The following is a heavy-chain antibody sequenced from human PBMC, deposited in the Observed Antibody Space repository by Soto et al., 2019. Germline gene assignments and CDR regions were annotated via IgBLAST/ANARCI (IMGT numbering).Heavy chain of an antibody. CDR2: ISISGGNT. V-gene: IGHV3-23*01. CDR3: ANEIRPNDY. Sequence: EVQLLESGGGLVQPGGSLRLSCAASGLPFSSHAMSWVRQAPGKGLEWVSSISISGGNTYYADSVRGRFTISRDNSKNTLYLPMNSLTAEGTAIYYCANEIRPNDYWGQGTLVTVSS. CDR1: GLPFSSHA. D-gene: IGHD4-17*01. J-gene: IGHJ4*02.